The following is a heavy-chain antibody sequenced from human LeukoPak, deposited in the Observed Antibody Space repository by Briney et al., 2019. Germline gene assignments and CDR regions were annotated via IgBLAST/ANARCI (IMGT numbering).Heavy chain of an antibody. Sequence: GGSLRLSCAASGFTFRSYSMNWVRQAPGKGLEWVCSITSSSSFIYHAESVKGRFTISRDNAKNSLYLPMNILRAEDTAVYYCARDMPGRDCSGGSCYGYGLDVWGQGTTVTVSS. CDR2: ITSSSSFI. D-gene: IGHD2-15*01. J-gene: IGHJ6*02. V-gene: IGHV3-21*01. CDR1: GFTFRSYS. CDR3: ARDMPGRDCSGGSCYGYGLDV.